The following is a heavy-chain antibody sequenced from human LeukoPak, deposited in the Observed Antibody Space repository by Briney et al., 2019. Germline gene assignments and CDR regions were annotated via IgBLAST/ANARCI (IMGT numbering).Heavy chain of an antibody. CDR3: AKPSSIVIVPTALQRSLDY. CDR1: GGSISSGSYY. CDR2: ICTSGST. D-gene: IGHD2/OR15-2a*01. J-gene: IGHJ4*02. Sequence: SETLSLTCTVSGGSISSGSYYWSWIRQPAGKGLEWIGRICTSGSTNYNPSLKSRVTISVDTSKNQFSLKLSSVTAADTAVYYCAKPSSIVIVPTALQRSLDYWGQGALVTVSS. V-gene: IGHV4-61*02.